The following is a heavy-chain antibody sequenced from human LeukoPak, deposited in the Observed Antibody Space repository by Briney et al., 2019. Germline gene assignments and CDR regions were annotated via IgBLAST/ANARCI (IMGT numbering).Heavy chain of an antibody. D-gene: IGHD5-18*01. CDR3: ATPTMRGPSYGYVRLLN. J-gene: IGHJ4*02. Sequence: ASVKVSCKASGYTFTSFDINWVRQATGQGPEWMGWMNPSSGDTGYAQKFQGRVTFTRDTSTNTAYMELSSLEDTAVYYCATPTMRGPSYGYVRLLNWGQGSLVTVSS. CDR1: GYTFTSFD. CDR2: MNPSSGDT. V-gene: IGHV1-8*03.